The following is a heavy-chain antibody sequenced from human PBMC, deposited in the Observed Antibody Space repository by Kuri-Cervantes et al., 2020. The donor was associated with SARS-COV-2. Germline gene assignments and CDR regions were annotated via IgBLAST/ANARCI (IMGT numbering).Heavy chain of an antibody. CDR1: GGSISSYY. V-gene: IGHV4-59*08. Sequence: SETLSLTCTVSGGSISSYYWSWIRQPPGKGLEWIGYIYYSGSTNYNPSLKSRVTISVDTSKNQFSLKLSSVTAADTAVYYCARGFGVPWTLGEVGFDYWGQGTLVTVSS. CDR2: IYYSGST. D-gene: IGHD3-16*01. J-gene: IGHJ4*02. CDR3: ARGFGVPWTLGEVGFDY.